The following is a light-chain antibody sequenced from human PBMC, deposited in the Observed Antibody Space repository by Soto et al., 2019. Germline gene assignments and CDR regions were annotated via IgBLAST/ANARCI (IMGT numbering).Light chain of an antibody. CDR2: AVS. Sequence: QSALTQPASVSGSPGQSITISCTGTSSDVGGYNYVSWYQLHPDKPPKLMIYAVSMRPSGVSNRFSGSKSGYTASLTISGLQVTDETDYYCSSYTSSSSVVFGGGTKLTVL. CDR1: SSDVGGYNY. J-gene: IGLJ2*01. CDR3: SSYTSSSSVV. V-gene: IGLV2-14*03.